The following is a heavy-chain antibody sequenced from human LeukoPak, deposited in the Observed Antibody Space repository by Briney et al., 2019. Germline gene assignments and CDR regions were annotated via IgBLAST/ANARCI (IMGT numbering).Heavy chain of an antibody. CDR1: RVNFNSYA. Sequence: RGCLRLSCAASRVNFNSYALSWVRQAPGQGLECVSGMSGDGGETKYADPVEGRFTISRDNAKNTLYLQMNSLRAEDTAIYYCAIATPSGNSGWDRWGQGTLVTVST. CDR3: AIATPSGNSGWDR. CDR2: MSGDGGET. J-gene: IGHJ4*02. V-gene: IGHV3-23*01. D-gene: IGHD6-19*01.